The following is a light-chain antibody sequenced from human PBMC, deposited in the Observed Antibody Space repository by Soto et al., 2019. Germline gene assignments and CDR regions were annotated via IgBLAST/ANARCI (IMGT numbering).Light chain of an antibody. CDR3: SSYTTSTSVI. J-gene: IGLJ2*01. V-gene: IGLV2-14*03. CDR1: SSDIGAYNY. CDR2: DVS. Sequence: QSVLTQPASVSGSPGQSITISCTGTSSDIGAYNYVSWYQQHPGEVPKLMIFDVSIRPSGVSTRFSGSKSGNTASLTISGLLAEDEADYYCSSYTTSTSVIFGGGTKLTVL.